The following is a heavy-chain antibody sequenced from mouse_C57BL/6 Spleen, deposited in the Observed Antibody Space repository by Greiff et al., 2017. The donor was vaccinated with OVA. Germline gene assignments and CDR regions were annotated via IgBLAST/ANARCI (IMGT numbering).Heavy chain of an antibody. Sequence: VKLMESGAELVRPGASVTLSCKASGYTFSDYEMHWVKQTPVHGLEWIGAIDPETGGTAYNQKFKGKAILTADKSSSTAYMELRSLTSEDSAVYYCTRWLLRGAMDYWGQGTSVTVSS. J-gene: IGHJ4*01. CDR2: IDPETGGT. CDR1: GYTFSDYE. CDR3: TRWLLRGAMDY. D-gene: IGHD2-3*01. V-gene: IGHV1-15*01.